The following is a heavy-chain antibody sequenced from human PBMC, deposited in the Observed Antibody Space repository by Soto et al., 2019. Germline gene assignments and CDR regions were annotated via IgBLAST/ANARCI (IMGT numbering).Heavy chain of an antibody. Sequence: QVQLVQSGAEVKKPGASVKVSCTTSGYTFTSHDINWVRQATGQGFEWMGWMNPNSGITGYAQKFQGRVTMTRDTSISTAYMELSSLRSEDTAVYYCVRNFNGSHPWGQGTLVTVSS. V-gene: IGHV1-8*01. CDR1: GYTFTSHD. J-gene: IGHJ5*02. CDR3: VRNFNGSHP. CDR2: MNPNSGIT.